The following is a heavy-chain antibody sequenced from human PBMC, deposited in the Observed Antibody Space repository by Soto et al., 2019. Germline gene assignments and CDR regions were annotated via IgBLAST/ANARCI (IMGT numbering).Heavy chain of an antibody. CDR1: GGSISSSSFY. D-gene: IGHD3-22*01. CDR3: ARHTLIVGRFHGFDM. J-gene: IGHJ3*02. V-gene: IGHV4-39*01. Sequence: QLQLQESGPGLVKPSETLSLTCSVSGGSISSSSFYWGWVRQPQGKGLAWIASIYSSGYTYYTQSLKSRVTISIETSKDQSALKLSSVTAADTAVFYCARHTLIVGRFHGFDMWGQGTMVTVSS. CDR2: IYSSGYT.